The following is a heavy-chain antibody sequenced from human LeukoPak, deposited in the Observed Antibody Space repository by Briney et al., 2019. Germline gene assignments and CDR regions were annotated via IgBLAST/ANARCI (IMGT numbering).Heavy chain of an antibody. V-gene: IGHV4-59*01. CDR1: GGSISSYY. CDR3: ADGIRYFDWLSSFDC. J-gene: IGHJ4*02. D-gene: IGHD3-9*01. Sequence: PSETLSLTCTVSGGSISSYYWSWIRQPPGKGLEWIGYIYYSGSTNYNPSLKSRVTISVDTSKNQFSLKLSSVTAADTSFYQAADGIRYFDWLSSFDCWGQGTLVTVSS. CDR2: IYYSGST.